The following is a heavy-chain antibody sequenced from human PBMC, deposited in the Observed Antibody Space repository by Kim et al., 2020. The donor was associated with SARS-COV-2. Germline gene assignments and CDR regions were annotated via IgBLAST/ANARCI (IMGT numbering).Heavy chain of an antibody. V-gene: IGHV4-39*07. D-gene: IGHD3-10*01. CDR2: IYFSGSS. Sequence: SETLSLTCSVSGVFITSPHYYWAWIRQSPGKGLEWVGGIYFSGSSYYPPSLRSRVSVSLDTSKNQFSLNLNSVTAAATAVYDCARGTWFGELGSMDVWG. CDR1: GVFITSPHYY. CDR3: ARGTWFGELGSMDV. J-gene: IGHJ6*02.